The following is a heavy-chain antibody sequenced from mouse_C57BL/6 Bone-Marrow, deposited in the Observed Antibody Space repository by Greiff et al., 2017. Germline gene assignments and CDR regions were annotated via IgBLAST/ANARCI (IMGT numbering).Heavy chain of an antibody. J-gene: IGHJ1*03. D-gene: IGHD1-1*01. CDR3: ARGTVVAHWYFDV. Sequence: VQVVESGPELVKPGASVKLSCKASGYTFTSYDINWVKQRPGQGLEWIGWIYPRDGSTKYNEKFKGKATLTVDTSSSTAYMELHSLTSEDSAVYFCARGTVVAHWYFDVWGTGTTVTVSS. CDR2: IYPRDGST. V-gene: IGHV1-85*01. CDR1: GYTFTSYD.